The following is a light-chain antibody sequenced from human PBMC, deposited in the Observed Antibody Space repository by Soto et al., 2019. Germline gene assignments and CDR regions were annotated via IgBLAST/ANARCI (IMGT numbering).Light chain of an antibody. CDR1: QGISNS. Sequence: DIQMTQSPSSLSASVGDRVSITCRASQGISNSLAWYQQKPGEVPNLLIYAASTLQSGVPSRFSGSGSGTDFTLTISSLQPEDVATYYCQNYNSALQMFGERTNVDIK. CDR3: QNYNSALQM. CDR2: AAS. J-gene: IGKJ1*01. V-gene: IGKV1-27*01.